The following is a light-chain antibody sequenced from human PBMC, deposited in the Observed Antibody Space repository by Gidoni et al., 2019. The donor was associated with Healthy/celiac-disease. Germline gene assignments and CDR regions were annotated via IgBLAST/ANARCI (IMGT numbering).Light chain of an antibody. J-gene: IGKJ1*01. V-gene: IGKV2-28*01. CDR3: RQALQTWT. CDR2: LGS. CDR1: QSLLHSNGYNY. Sequence: MTQSKLSVHVTPVEPASIPCSSSQSLLHSNGYNYLDWYLQKPGQSLQLLCYLGSNRAYGVPGRFSGSGSVTYFTLKISRVEAEDVGVYYCRQALQTWTFGQGTKVEIK.